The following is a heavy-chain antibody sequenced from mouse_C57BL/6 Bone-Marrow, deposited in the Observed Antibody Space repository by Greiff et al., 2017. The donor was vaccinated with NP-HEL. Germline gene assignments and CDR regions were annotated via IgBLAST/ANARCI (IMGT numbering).Heavy chain of an antibody. CDR3: ARNYGSSYYWYFDV. CDR1: GYSFTGYY. V-gene: IGHV1-31*01. J-gene: IGHJ1*03. Sequence: VQLKESGPELVKPGASVKISCKASGYSFTGYYMHWVKQSHGNILDWIGYIYPYNGVSSYNQKFKGKATLTVDKSSSTAYMELRSLTSEDSAVYYCARNYGSSYYWYFDVWGTGTTVTVSS. CDR2: IYPYNGVS. D-gene: IGHD1-1*01.